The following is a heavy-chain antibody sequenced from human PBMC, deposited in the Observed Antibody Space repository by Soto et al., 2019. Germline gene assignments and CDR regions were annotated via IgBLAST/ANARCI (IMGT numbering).Heavy chain of an antibody. Sequence: GGSLRLSCAASGFTFRSFTMNWVRQAPGKGLEWVSTISSNSAYIYYTDALRGRFTISRDNAKNSLHLQMNSLRAEDTAVYYGTRDASRDSSARGWFDPWGPGTLVTVSS. D-gene: IGHD6-13*01. CDR2: ISSNSAYI. CDR3: TRDASRDSSARGWFDP. J-gene: IGHJ5*02. CDR1: GFTFRSFT. V-gene: IGHV3-21*01.